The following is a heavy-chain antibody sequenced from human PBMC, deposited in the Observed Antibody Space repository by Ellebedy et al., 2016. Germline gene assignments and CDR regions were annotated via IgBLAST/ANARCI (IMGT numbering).Heavy chain of an antibody. CDR2: NYYSGNI. CDR1: GGSITSYY. CDR3: ARGFDDYGDYGPKV. Sequence: SETLSLTCTVSGGSITSYYWSWIRQPPGKGLEWIGYNYYSGNINYNPSLKSRVTISVDTSKNQFSLNLRSVTTADTAVYYCARGFDDYGDYGPKVWGQGTLVTVSS. J-gene: IGHJ4*02. D-gene: IGHD4-17*01. V-gene: IGHV4-59*01.